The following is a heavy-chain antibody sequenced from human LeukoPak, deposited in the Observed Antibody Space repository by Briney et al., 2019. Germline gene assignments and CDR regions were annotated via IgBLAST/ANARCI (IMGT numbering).Heavy chain of an antibody. Sequence: GGSLRLSCAASGFTFSSYAMSWVRQAPGKGLEWVSAISGSGGSTYYADSVKGRFTISRDNSKNTLYLQMNSLRAEDTAVYYCAKDARSSWYGGIGTFDPWGQGTLVTVSS. CDR1: GFTFSSYA. CDR3: AKDARSSWYGGIGTFDP. D-gene: IGHD6-13*01. V-gene: IGHV3-23*01. J-gene: IGHJ5*02. CDR2: ISGSGGST.